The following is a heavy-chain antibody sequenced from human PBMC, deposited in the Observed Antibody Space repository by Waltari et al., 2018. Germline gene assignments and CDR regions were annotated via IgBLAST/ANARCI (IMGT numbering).Heavy chain of an antibody. Sequence: QLQLPASGPTLGGASEPPPVPCRFSVVPIATHRHLSAWIRQSPGQGREWIGTVSYSGTTYISPSLKSRVSVSRDTSKNQVSLILGSVTAADMAVYYCATYIGASVGTAAFDVWGQGTMVTVSS. V-gene: IGHV4-39*05. D-gene: IGHD5-12*01. CDR3: ATYIGASVGTAAFDV. CDR1: VVPIATHRHL. J-gene: IGHJ3*01. CDR2: VSYSGTT.